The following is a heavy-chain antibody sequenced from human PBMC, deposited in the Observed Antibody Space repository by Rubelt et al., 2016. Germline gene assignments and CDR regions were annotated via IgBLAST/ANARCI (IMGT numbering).Heavy chain of an antibody. D-gene: IGHD1-7*01. V-gene: IGHV1-18*01. CDR1: GYTFTSYG. J-gene: IGHJ4*02. CDR3: ARDLPPFRRYNWNFPLDY. CDR2: ISAYNGNT. Sequence: QVQLVQSGAEVKKPGASVKVSCKASGYTFTSYGISWVRQAPGQGLEWMGWISAYNGNTNYAQKRQGRVSMTTDTSTCTAYMGLRSLRSDDTAVYYCARDLPPFRRYNWNFPLDYWGQGTLVTVSS.